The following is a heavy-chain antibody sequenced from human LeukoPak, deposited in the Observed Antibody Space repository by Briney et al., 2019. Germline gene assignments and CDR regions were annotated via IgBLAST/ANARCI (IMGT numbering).Heavy chain of an antibody. CDR2: INPNSGGT. D-gene: IGHD3-22*01. CDR3: ARDPSLNDSSDKYGY. V-gene: IGHV1-2*02. CDR1: GYTFTGYY. Sequence: ASVKVSCKASGYTFTGYYMHWVRQAPGQGLEWMGWINPNSGGTNYAQKFQGRVTMTRDTSTSTVYMELSSLRSEDTAVYYCARDPSLNDSSDKYGYWGQGTLVTVSS. J-gene: IGHJ4*02.